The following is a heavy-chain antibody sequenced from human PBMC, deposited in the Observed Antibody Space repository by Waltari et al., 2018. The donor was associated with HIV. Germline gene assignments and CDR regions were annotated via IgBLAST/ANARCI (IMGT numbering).Heavy chain of an antibody. V-gene: IGHV1-18*01. CDR2: VSAYNGNT. J-gene: IGHJ4*02. CDR3: ARINCTSVSCYASLDY. D-gene: IGHD2-2*01. CDR1: GYPFTRYG. Sequence: QVQLVQSGAEVKKPGASVKVSCKASGYPFTRYGISWVRQAPGKGLEWMGWVSAYNGNTNYAQKLQGRVTMTTDTSTSTAYMELRSLRSDDTAVYYCARINCTSVSCYASLDYWGQGTLVTVSS.